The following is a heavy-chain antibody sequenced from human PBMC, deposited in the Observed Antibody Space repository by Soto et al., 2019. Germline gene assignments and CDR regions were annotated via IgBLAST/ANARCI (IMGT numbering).Heavy chain of an antibody. CDR2: IKSKTDDGTT. CDR3: TTDRGWFDP. V-gene: IGHV3-15*01. J-gene: IGHJ5*02. CDR1: GFTFSNAW. Sequence: EVQLAESGGGLVKPGGSLRLSCAASGFTFSNAWMSWVRQAPGKGLEWVGRIKSKTDDGTTDYAAPVKGRFTISRDDSKNTLYLQMNSLKTEDTAVYYCTTDRGWFDPWGQGTLVTVSS.